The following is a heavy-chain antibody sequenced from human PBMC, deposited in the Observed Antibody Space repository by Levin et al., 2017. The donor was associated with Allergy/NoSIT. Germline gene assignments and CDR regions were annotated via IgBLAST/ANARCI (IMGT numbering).Heavy chain of an antibody. CDR1: GYTFTGYY. CDR3: AADSSGYYYFYY. J-gene: IGHJ4*02. Sequence: ASVKVSCKASGYTFTGYYMHWVRQAPGQGLEWMGWINPNSGSTNYAQKFQGRVTMTRDTSISTAYMELSRLRSDDTAVYYCAADSSGYYYFYYWGQGTLVTVSS. V-gene: IGHV1-2*02. D-gene: IGHD3-22*01. CDR2: INPNSGST.